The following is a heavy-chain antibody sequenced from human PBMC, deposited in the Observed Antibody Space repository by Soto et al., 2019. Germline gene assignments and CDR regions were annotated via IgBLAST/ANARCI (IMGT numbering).Heavy chain of an antibody. CDR2: ISASGRDT. CDR3: AKGKSSGWYYFDY. D-gene: IGHD6-19*01. CDR1: GFTFSNYA. J-gene: IGHJ4*02. Sequence: QTGGSLRLSCAASGFTFSNYAMSWVRQAPGKGLEWVSGISASGRDTYYADSVKDRFTISRDNSKNTVYLQVNSLRADDTAIYYCAKGKSSGWYYFDYWGQGTPVTVSS. V-gene: IGHV3-23*01.